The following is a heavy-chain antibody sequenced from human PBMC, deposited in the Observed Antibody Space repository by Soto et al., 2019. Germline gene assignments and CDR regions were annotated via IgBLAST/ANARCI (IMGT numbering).Heavy chain of an antibody. J-gene: IGHJ5*02. CDR3: ARKDKSGYFNWFDP. Sequence: GESLRISCRTSGYRFTSYWIAWVRQMPGKGLEWMGIIFPSDSDTRYSPSFQGQVTISADRSTSTVFLQWASLKASDTAVYFCARKDKSGYFNWFDPWGQGTLVTVS. D-gene: IGHD3-22*01. CDR2: IFPSDSDT. V-gene: IGHV5-51*01. CDR1: GYRFTSYW.